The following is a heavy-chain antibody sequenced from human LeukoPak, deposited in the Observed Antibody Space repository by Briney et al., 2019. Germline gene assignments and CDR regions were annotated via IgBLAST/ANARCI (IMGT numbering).Heavy chain of an antibody. CDR2: ISFDGDNE. CDR3: EREPSGNLGELLSSAEYFQH. V-gene: IGHV3-30*03. CDR1: GLIFSDYA. D-gene: IGHD3-10*01. Sequence: PGGSLRLSCVGSGLIFSDYAIHWVRQAPGKGLEWVSDISFDGDNEYYAESVKGRFTISRDKSKNTVYLQMNSLRVEDTAVYYCEREPSGNLGELLSSAEYFQHWGQGTRVTVSS. J-gene: IGHJ1*01.